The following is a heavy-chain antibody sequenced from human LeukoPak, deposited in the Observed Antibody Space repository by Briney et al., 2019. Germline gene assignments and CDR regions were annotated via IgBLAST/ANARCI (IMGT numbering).Heavy chain of an antibody. D-gene: IGHD3-10*01. V-gene: IGHV4-39*07. CDR2: IYYSGST. J-gene: IGHJ6*03. CDR1: GGSISSSSYY. CDR3: ARGVMELLWFGEHYYYYYYMDV. Sequence: SETLSPTCTVSGGSISSSSYYWGWIRQPPGKGLEWIGSIYYSGSTYYNPSLKSRVTISVDTSKNQFSLKLSSVTAADTAVYYCARGVMELLWFGEHYYYYYYMDVWGKGTTVTVSS.